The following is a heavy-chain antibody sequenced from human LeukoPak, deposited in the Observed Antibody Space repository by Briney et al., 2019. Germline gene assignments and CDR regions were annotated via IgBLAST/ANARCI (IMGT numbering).Heavy chain of an antibody. CDR3: ARHDYGGKALDY. D-gene: IGHD4-23*01. Sequence: NPSETLSLTCAVSGGSISSSSYYWGWIRQPPGKGLEWIGSIYYSGSTYYNPSLKSRVTISVDTSKNQFSLKLSSVTAADTAVYYCARHDYGGKALDYWGQGTLVTVSS. J-gene: IGHJ4*02. CDR2: IYYSGST. V-gene: IGHV4-39*07. CDR1: GGSISSSSYY.